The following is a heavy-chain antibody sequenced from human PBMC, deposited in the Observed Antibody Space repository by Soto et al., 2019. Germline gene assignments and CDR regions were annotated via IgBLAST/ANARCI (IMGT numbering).Heavy chain of an antibody. D-gene: IGHD4-17*01. V-gene: IGHV3-33*01. Sequence: GGSLRLSCAASGFTFSSYGMHWVRQAPGKGLEWVAVIWYDGSNKYYADSVKGRFTISRDNSKNTLYLQMNSLRAEDTAVYYCARELWPYGDYPVAAFDIWGQGTMVTVSS. CDR3: ARELWPYGDYPVAAFDI. CDR1: GFTFSSYG. J-gene: IGHJ3*02. CDR2: IWYDGSNK.